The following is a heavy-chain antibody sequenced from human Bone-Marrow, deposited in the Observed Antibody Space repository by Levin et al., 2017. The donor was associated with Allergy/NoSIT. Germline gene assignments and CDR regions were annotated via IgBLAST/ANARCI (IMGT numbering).Heavy chain of an antibody. CDR3: ARGYLGAPFPCSSTSCVNWFDP. D-gene: IGHD2-2*01. V-gene: IGHV1-18*01. CDR1: GYTFTSYG. Sequence: GESLKISCKASGYTFTSYGISWVRQAPGQGLEWMGWISAYNGNTNYAQKLQGRVTMTTDTSTSTAYMELRSLRSDDTAVYYCARGYLGAPFPCSSTSCVNWFDPWGQGTLVTVSS. CDR2: ISAYNGNT. J-gene: IGHJ5*02.